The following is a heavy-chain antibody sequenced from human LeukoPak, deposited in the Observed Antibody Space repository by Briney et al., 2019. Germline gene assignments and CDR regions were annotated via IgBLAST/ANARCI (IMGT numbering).Heavy chain of an antibody. J-gene: IGHJ6*04. CDR2: ISGSGGST. CDR1: GFTFSSYA. Sequence: PGGSLRLSCAASGFTFSSYAMSWVRQAPGKGLEWVSGISGSGGSTNYADSVKGRFTISRDNSKNTLYLQMNSLRAEDTAVYYCAKNAGGSSTSMDVWGKGTTVTVSS. V-gene: IGHV3-23*01. CDR3: AKNAGGSSTSMDV. D-gene: IGHD2-2*01.